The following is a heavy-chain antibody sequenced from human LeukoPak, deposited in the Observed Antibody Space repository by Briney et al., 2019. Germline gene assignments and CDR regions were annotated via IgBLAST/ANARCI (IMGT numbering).Heavy chain of an antibody. Sequence: SETLSLTCTVSGGSISSSSYYWGWIRQPPGKGLEWIGSIYYSGSTYYNPSLKSRVTISVDTSKNQFSLKLSSVTAADTAVYYCARVGATQEVDYWGQGTLVTVSS. CDR1: GGSISSSSYY. CDR2: IYYSGST. V-gene: IGHV4-39*01. D-gene: IGHD1-26*01. CDR3: ARVGATQEVDY. J-gene: IGHJ4*02.